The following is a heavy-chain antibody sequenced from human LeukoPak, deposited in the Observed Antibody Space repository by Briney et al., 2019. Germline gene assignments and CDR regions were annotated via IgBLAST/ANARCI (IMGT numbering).Heavy chain of an antibody. D-gene: IGHD3-10*01. CDR2: IYNSGRT. CDR1: GGSISSYS. Sequence: PSETLSLTCTVSGGSISSYSWNWIRQPPGKGLEWIGYIYNSGRTNYHPSPQSRVTISVDTSKKPSSLKLTSLTPPDPAVYYCARETPYGSGNYPFAYGGQGILVTVS. V-gene: IGHV4-59*01. J-gene: IGHJ4*02. CDR3: ARETPYGSGNYPFAY.